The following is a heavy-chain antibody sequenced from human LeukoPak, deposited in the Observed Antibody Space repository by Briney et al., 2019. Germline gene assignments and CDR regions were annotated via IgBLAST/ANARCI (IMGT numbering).Heavy chain of an antibody. J-gene: IGHJ4*02. Sequence: GGSLRLSCAAFGFTFSSNWMNWVRQAPGKGLEWVASINEDGSEKHYVGSVKGRFTISRDNAKNSVYLQMKSLRAEDTAVYYCARVPWTAAADWGQGTLVTVSS. D-gene: IGHD6-13*01. CDR2: INEDGSEK. V-gene: IGHV3-7*01. CDR1: GFTFSSNW. CDR3: ARVPWTAAAD.